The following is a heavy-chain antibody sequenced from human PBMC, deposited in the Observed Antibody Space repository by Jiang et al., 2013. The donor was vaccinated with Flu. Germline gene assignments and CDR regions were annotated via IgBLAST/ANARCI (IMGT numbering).Heavy chain of an antibody. CDR1: GYSFTSYW. J-gene: IGHJ2*01. D-gene: IGHD6-25*01. CDR2: IDPTNSYT. V-gene: IGHV5-10-1*01. Sequence: SCKGSGYSFTSYWITWVRQMPGKAGVDGRIDPTNSYTNYSPSFQGHVTVSADKSISTAYLQWSSLKASDTAIYYCARRVAAAEEWYFDLWGRGTLVTVSS. CDR3: ARRVAAAEEWYFDL.